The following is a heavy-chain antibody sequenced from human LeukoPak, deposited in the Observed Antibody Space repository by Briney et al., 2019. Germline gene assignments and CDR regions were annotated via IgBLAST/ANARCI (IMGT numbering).Heavy chain of an antibody. D-gene: IGHD3-3*01. Sequence: PGGPLRLSCAASGFTFSSYAMHWVRQAPGKGLEWVAVISYDGSNKYYADSVKGRFTISRDNSKNTLYLQMNSLRAEDTAVYYCAKDHRFWRSTYMDVWGKGTTVTVSS. CDR3: AKDHRFWRSTYMDV. J-gene: IGHJ6*03. CDR2: ISYDGSNK. CDR1: GFTFSSYA. V-gene: IGHV3-30-3*01.